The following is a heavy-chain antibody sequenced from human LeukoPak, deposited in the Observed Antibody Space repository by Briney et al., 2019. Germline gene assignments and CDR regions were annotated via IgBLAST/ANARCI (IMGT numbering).Heavy chain of an antibody. CDR3: AKDQNYYDSSGYYGGYYFDY. D-gene: IGHD3-22*01. CDR1: GFTFSSYA. CDR2: ISGSGGST. V-gene: IGHV3-23*01. J-gene: IGHJ4*02. Sequence: PGGSLRLSCAASGFTFSSYAMSWVRQAPGKGLEWVSAISGSGGSTYYADSVRGRFTISRDNSRNTLYLQMNSLRAEDTAVYYCAKDQNYYDSSGYYGGYYFDYWGQGTLVTVSS.